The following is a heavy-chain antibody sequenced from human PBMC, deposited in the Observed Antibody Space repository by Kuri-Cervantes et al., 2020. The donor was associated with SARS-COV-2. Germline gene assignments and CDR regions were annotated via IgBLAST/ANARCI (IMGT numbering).Heavy chain of an antibody. V-gene: IGHV1-46*01. CDR1: VYTFTRYY. D-gene: IGHD1-20*01. CDR2: INPSGGST. Sequence: ASVNVSCKASVYTFTRYYMHWLRQAPGQGLDWLGIINPSGGSTSHEQKCQGRVTLTTDESTSTVYTELSILRSEVKAVYYWARVHNWNDEGYECDIWGPGTMVTVSS. CDR3: ARVHNWNDEGYECDI. J-gene: IGHJ3*02.